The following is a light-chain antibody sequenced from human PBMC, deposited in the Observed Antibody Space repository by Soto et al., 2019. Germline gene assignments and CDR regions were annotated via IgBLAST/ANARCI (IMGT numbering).Light chain of an antibody. CDR2: KAT. V-gene: IGKV1-5*03. J-gene: IGKJ2*01. CDR3: QRYNYYQYF. Sequence: DIQMTQSPSTLSASVGDRVTITCRASQSITTWLAWYQQTPGKAPKLLIYKATNLQTGVPSRFSGSGSGTEFSLTISSLQPDVFAIFYCQRYNYYQYFFGGGKKLQIK. CDR1: QSITTW.